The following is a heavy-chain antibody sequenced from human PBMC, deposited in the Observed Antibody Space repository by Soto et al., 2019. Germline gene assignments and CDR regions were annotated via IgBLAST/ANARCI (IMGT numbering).Heavy chain of an antibody. D-gene: IGHD4-17*01. J-gene: IGHJ6*02. V-gene: IGHV1-69*01. CDR1: GGTFSSYA. CDR3: ARARALPTVTYYDYYYGMDV. CDR2: IIPIFGAA. Sequence: QVQLVQSGAEVKKPGSSVKVSCKASGGTFSSYAISWVRQAPGQGLEWMGGIIPIFGAANYAQKFQGRVTITADESTSTAYMELSSLRSEDTAVYYCARARALPTVTYYDYYYGMDVWGQGTAVTVSS.